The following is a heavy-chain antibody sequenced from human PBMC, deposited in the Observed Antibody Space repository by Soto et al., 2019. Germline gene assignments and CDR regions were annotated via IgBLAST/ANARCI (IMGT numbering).Heavy chain of an antibody. D-gene: IGHD6-25*01. CDR1: GFTFRSFS. V-gene: IGHV3-48*02. Sequence: PGGSLRLSCVASGFTFRSFSLNWVRQAPGKGLEWVSYISGTDTAYYADSVKGRFTISRDSAKNSVYLHMTSVREEDTAVYYCARGPAATAFYFDYRGQRTPVTVSS. CDR2: ISGTDTA. CDR3: ARGPAATAFYFDY. J-gene: IGHJ4*02.